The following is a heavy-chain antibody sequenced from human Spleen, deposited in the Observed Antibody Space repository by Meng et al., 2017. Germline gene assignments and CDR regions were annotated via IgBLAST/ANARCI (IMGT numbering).Heavy chain of an antibody. CDR2: INHSGST. J-gene: IGHJ4*02. V-gene: IGHV4-34*01. CDR3: ARGPTTMAHDFDY. D-gene: IGHD4-11*01. CDR1: GWSFSDYY. Sequence: QVQLQPWGAGLLKPSETLSLTFVVSGWSFSDYYWSWIRQPPGKVLEWIGDINHSGSTNYNPSLESRATISVDTSQNNLSLKLSSVTAADSAVYYCARGPTTMAHDFDYWGQGTLVTVSS.